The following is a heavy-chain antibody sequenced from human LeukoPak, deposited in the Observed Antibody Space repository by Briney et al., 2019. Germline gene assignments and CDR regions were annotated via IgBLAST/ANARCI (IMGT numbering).Heavy chain of an antibody. CDR3: ARGDWNYDNWFDP. J-gene: IGHJ5*02. Sequence: EASVTVSCKASGCTFTGYHMHWVRRAPGQGLEWMGRNNPNSGDTNYAQKFQGRVTMTRDTSISTAYMELSRLRSDDTAVYYCARGDWNYDNWFDPWGQGTLVTVSS. CDR2: NNPNSGDT. D-gene: IGHD1-7*01. CDR1: GCTFTGYH. V-gene: IGHV1-2*06.